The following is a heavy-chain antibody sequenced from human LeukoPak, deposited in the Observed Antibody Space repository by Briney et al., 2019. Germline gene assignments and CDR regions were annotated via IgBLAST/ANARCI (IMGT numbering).Heavy chain of an antibody. Sequence: GGSLRLSCAASGFDFHTFEMNWARQAPGKGLEWVSRIGSSGRTTYYADSVKGRFTISRDNANNSLYLQMNSLGAEDTAVYYCARADCSSASCFAVFDHWGQGALVTVSS. CDR3: ARADCSSASCFAVFDH. CDR2: IGSSGRTT. D-gene: IGHD2-2*01. J-gene: IGHJ4*02. CDR1: GFDFHTFE. V-gene: IGHV3-48*03.